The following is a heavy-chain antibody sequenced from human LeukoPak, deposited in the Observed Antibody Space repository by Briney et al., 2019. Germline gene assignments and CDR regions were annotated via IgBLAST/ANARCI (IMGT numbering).Heavy chain of an antibody. D-gene: IGHD2-2*01. CDR2: ISSSSSYI. Sequence: GGSLRLSCAASGFTFSSYSMNWVRQAPGKGLEWVSSISSSSSYIYYADSVKGRFTISRDNAKNSLYLQMNSLRAEDTAVYYCASSGYQLLSTAPPLDDYWGQGTLVTVSS. CDR1: GFTFSSYS. J-gene: IGHJ4*02. V-gene: IGHV3-21*01. CDR3: ASSGYQLLSTAPPLDDY.